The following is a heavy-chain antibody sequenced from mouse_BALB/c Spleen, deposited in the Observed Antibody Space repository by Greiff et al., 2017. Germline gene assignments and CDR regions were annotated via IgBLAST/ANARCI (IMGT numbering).Heavy chain of an antibody. CDR1: GFTFSSYT. V-gene: IGHV5-12-2*01. CDR3: ARLGEAY. D-gene: IGHD3-1*01. J-gene: IGHJ3*01. CDR2: ISNGGGST. Sequence: EVMLVESGGGLVQPGGSLKLSCAASGFTFSSYTMSWVRQTPEKRLEWVAYISNGGGSTYYPDTVKGRFTISRDNAKNTLYLQMSSLKSEDTAMYYCARLGEAYWGQGTLVTVSA.